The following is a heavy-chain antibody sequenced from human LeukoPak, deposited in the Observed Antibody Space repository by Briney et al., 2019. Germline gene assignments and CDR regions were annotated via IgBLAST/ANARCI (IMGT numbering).Heavy chain of an antibody. CDR2: VYYTGST. Sequence: SETLSLTCTVSGGSISSYYWSWVRQLPGKGLEWIGFVYYTGSTNYSPSLKSRVTISVDTSKNQFSLKLRSVTAADTAVYYCAREAFMSAGRPINWFDPWGQGTLVTVSS. D-gene: IGHD6-13*01. J-gene: IGHJ5*02. CDR1: GGSISSYY. V-gene: IGHV4-59*12. CDR3: AREAFMSAGRPINWFDP.